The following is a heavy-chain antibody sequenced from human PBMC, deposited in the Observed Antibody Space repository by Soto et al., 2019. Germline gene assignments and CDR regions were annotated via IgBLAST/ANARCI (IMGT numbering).Heavy chain of an antibody. CDR2: ISYDGSNK. D-gene: IGHD4-17*01. CDR3: ARDDYGDYGVFYC. CDR1: GFTFSSYA. V-gene: IGHV3-30-3*01. Sequence: GGSLRLSCAASGFTFSSYAMHWVRKAPGKGLEWVAVISYDGSNKYYADSVKGRFTISRDNSKNTLYLQMNSLRAEDTAVYYCARDDYGDYGVFYCWGQGTLVTVSS. J-gene: IGHJ4*02.